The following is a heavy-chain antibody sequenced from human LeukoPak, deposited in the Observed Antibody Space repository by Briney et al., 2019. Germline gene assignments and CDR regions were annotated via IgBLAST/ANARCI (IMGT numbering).Heavy chain of an antibody. Sequence: PSQTLSLTCTVSGGSISSGGYYWSWIRQPPGKGLEWIGEINHSGSTNYNPSLKSRVTISVDTSKNQFSLKLSSVTAADTAVYYCGIGSDDEEPFDYWGQGTLVTVSS. J-gene: IGHJ4*02. V-gene: IGHV4-30-2*01. CDR1: GGSISSGGYY. CDR2: INHSGST. D-gene: IGHD1-14*01. CDR3: GIGSDDEEPFDY.